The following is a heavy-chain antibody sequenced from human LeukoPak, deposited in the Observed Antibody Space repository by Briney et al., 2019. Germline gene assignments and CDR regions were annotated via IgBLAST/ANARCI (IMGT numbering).Heavy chain of an antibody. CDR1: GFTFSNYK. Sequence: GGSLRLSCAASGFTFSNYKMNWVRQAPGKGLEYVSIINSNGGATYYANSVKGRFTISRDNSKNTLFLQMGSLRAEDTDVYYCRGVGGTSDYWGQGTLVTVSS. V-gene: IGHV3-64*01. CDR3: RGVGGTSDY. J-gene: IGHJ4*02. D-gene: IGHD1-26*01. CDR2: INSNGGAT.